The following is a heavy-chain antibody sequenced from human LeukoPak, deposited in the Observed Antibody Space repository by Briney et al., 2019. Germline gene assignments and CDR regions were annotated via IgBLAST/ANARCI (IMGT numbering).Heavy chain of an antibody. CDR1: DGSISSGGYY. Sequence: SQTLSLTCTVSDGSISSGGYYWSWIRQHPGKGLEWIGYIYYSGSTYYNPSLKSRVTISVDTSKNQFSLKLSSVTAADTAVYYCARVSPAAYYYGMDVWGKGTTVTVSS. J-gene: IGHJ6*04. CDR3: ARVSPAAYYYGMDV. V-gene: IGHV4-31*03. CDR2: IYYSGST.